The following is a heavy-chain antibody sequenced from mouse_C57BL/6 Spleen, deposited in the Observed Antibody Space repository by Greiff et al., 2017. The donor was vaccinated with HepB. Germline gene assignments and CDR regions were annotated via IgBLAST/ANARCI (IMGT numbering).Heavy chain of an antibody. J-gene: IGHJ2*01. CDR3: ARRQLGRGYFDD. D-gene: IGHD4-1*02. V-gene: IGHV1-50*01. CDR1: GYTFTSYW. CDR2: IDPSDSYT. Sequence: QVQLQQPGAELVKPGASVKLSCKASGYTFTSYWMQWVKQRPGQGLEWIGEIDPSDSYTNYNQKFKGKATLTVDTSSSTAYMQLSSLTSEDSAVYYCARRQLGRGYFDDWGQGTTLTVSS.